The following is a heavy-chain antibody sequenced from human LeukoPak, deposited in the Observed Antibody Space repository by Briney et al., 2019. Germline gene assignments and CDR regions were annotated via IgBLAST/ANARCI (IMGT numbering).Heavy chain of an antibody. CDR1: GGSISSGGYY. Sequence: SETLSLTCTVSGGSISSGGYYWSWIRQPPGKGLEWIGYIYHSGSTYYNPSLKSRVTISVDRSKNQFPLKLSSVTAADTAVYYCARVYYGSGSYSYYFDYWGQGTLVTVSS. CDR2: IYHSGST. CDR3: ARVYYGSGSYSYYFDY. J-gene: IGHJ4*02. D-gene: IGHD3-10*01. V-gene: IGHV4-30-2*01.